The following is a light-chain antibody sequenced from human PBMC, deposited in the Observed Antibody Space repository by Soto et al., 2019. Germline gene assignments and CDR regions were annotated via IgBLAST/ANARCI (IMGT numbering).Light chain of an antibody. CDR1: QSVLYSSNNKNY. CDR2: WAS. J-gene: IGKJ2*01. V-gene: IGKV4-1*01. CDR3: KQYYRIPQR. Sequence: DIVMTQSPDSLAVSLGERATINCKSSQSVLYSSNNKNYLAWYQQKPGQPPKLLIYWASTRESGVPDPFSGSASGSDFTLTISSLSAEDVAVCYCKQYYRIPQRFGQGTKLETK.